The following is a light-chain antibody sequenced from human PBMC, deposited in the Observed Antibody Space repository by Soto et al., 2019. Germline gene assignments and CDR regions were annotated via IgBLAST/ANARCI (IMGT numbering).Light chain of an antibody. CDR3: QQLNSYPLT. V-gene: IGKV1-9*01. CDR1: QSIRNY. CDR2: AAY. Sequence: DIHMTQSPSSLSAAVGDRVTISSRASQSIRNYLNWYQQQPGKTPKLLIYAAYNLQSGVPSRFSGSGSGTDFTLTISCLQSEDFATYSCQQLNSYPLTFGGGTKVDIK. J-gene: IGKJ4*01.